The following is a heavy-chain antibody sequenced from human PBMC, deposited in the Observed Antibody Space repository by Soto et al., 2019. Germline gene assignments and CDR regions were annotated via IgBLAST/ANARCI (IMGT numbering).Heavy chain of an antibody. CDR2: ISYDGSNK. CDR1: GFTFSSYG. J-gene: IGHJ4*02. Sequence: PGGSLRLSCAASGFTFSSYGMHWVRQAPGKGLEWVAVISYDGSNKYYADSVKGRFTISRDNSTSTAYMELRSLRSDDTAVYYCARDLVLDQGYFDYWGQGTLVTVSS. D-gene: IGHD2-21*01. CDR3: ARDLVLDQGYFDY. V-gene: IGHV3-30*03.